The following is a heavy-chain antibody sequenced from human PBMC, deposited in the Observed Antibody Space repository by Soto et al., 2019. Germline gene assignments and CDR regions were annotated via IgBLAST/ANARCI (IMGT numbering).Heavy chain of an antibody. CDR2: IKSKTDGGTT. CDR3: TTDHPLWFGESLSYGMDV. J-gene: IGHJ6*02. CDR1: GFTFSNAW. D-gene: IGHD3-10*01. V-gene: IGHV3-15*01. Sequence: GGSLRLSCAASGFTFSNAWMSWVRQAPGKGLEWVGRIKSKTDGGTTDYAAPVKGRFTISRDDSKNTLYLQMNSLKTEDTAVYYCTTDHPLWFGESLSYGMDVWGQGTTVTVSS.